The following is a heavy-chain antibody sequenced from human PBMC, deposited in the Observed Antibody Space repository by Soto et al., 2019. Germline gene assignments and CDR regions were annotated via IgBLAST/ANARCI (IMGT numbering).Heavy chain of an antibody. CDR2: ISYDGSNK. CDR1: GFTFSRYA. J-gene: IGHJ4*02. V-gene: IGHV3-30-3*01. Sequence: GGSLRLSCAASGFTFSRYATHWVRQAPGKGLEWVAVISYDGSNKYYADSVKGRFTISRDNSKNTLYLQMNSLRAEDTAVYDCARGLSLVALDYWGQGTLVTV. CDR3: ARGLSLVALDY.